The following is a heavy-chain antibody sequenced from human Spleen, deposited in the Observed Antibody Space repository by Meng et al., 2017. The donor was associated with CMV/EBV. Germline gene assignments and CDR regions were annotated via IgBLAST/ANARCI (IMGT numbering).Heavy chain of an antibody. J-gene: IGHJ4*02. V-gene: IGHV4-39*07. D-gene: IGHD3-10*01. CDR2: IYYSGST. CDR3: ARGGELFSKYFDY. CDR1: VGSISSSCCS. Sequence: VSVGSISSSCCSWGWLRQPPGKGPEWIGSIYYSGSTYYNPSLKSRVTISVDTSKNQFSLRLSSVTAADTAVYYCARGGELFSKYFDYWGQGTLVTVSS.